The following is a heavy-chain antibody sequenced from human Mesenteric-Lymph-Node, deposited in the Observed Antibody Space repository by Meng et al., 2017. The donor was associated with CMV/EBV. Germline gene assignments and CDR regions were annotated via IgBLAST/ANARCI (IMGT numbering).Heavy chain of an antibody. J-gene: IGHJ4*02. CDR2: IDPADSYT. D-gene: IGHD5-18*01. CDR1: GYSFTTYW. Sequence: SGYSFTTYWINWVRQMPGKGLEWMGKIDPADSYTNYSPSFQGHVIISADKSISTAYLQWSSLQASDTAIYYCARLGYSYGQPASFDYWGQGTLVTVSS. V-gene: IGHV5-10-1*01. CDR3: ARLGYSYGQPASFDY.